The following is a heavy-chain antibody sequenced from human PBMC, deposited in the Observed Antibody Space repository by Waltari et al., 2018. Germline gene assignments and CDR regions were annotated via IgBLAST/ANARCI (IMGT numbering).Heavy chain of an antibody. CDR1: GGSISSSSYY. V-gene: IGHV4-39*07. CDR2: IYYSGST. CDR3: ASHTYYYGSGSYLRGYYYYGMDV. Sequence: QLQLQESGPGLVKPSETLSLTCTVSGGSISSSSYYWGWIRQPPGTGLGGIGSIYYSGSTYYNPSLKSRVTISVDTSKNQFSLKLSSVTAADTAVYYCASHTYYYGSGSYLRGYYYYGMDVWGQGTTVTVSS. D-gene: IGHD3-10*01. J-gene: IGHJ6*02.